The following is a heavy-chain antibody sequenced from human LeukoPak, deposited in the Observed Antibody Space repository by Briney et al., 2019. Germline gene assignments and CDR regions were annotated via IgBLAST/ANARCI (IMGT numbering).Heavy chain of an antibody. J-gene: IGHJ6*04. CDR1: GGSFRGDY. CDR2: INHSGST. V-gene: IGHV4-34*01. D-gene: IGHD4-17*01. CDR3: AGGGATTVTTSYYYYGMDV. Sequence: PSETLSLTCAVYGGSFRGDYWGWLRQPPGKGVKWLGEINHSGSTNYNPSLKSRVTISVDTSKNQFSLKLSSVTAADTAVYYCAGGGATTVTTSYYYYGMDVWGKGTTVTVSS.